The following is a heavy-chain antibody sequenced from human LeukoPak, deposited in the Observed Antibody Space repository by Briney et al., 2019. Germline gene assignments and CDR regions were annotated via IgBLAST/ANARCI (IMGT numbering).Heavy chain of an antibody. Sequence: SETLSLTCTVSGGSISSYYWSWIRLPPGKGLEWIGYLSKSGNTNYSPSLKSRVTISVDTSKNQFSLKLSSVTAADTAVYYCARHFDYWGQGTLVTVSS. CDR3: ARHFDY. CDR1: GGSISSYY. CDR2: LSKSGNT. J-gene: IGHJ4*02. V-gene: IGHV4-59*08.